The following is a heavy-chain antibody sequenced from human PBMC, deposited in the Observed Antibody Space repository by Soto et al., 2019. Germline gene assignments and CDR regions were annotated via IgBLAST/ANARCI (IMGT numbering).Heavy chain of an antibody. D-gene: IGHD2-2*01. Sequence: QVQLVQSGAEVKKPGSSVKVSCKASGGTFSSYTINWVRQAPGQGLEWMGRIIPIFGMANYAQKFQGRVTITADETTSTAYMQLSSLRSDDTGLYYCAREEAQYELLHSYYYMDVWGKGTTVTVSS. CDR1: GGTFSSYT. CDR2: IIPIFGMA. CDR3: AREEAQYELLHSYYYMDV. V-gene: IGHV1-69*08. J-gene: IGHJ6*03.